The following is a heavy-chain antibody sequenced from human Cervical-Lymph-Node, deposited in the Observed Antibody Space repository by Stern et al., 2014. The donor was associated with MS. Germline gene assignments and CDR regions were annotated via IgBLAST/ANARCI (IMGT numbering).Heavy chain of an antibody. J-gene: IGHJ4*02. CDR2: IPYSVTT. CDR1: GGSISSAEYY. Sequence: QVQLVDSGPGLVKPSQTLSLTFAVTGGSISSAEYYWSWIRPSPGKGLERIGYIPYSVTTYYNPSLKSRVTISVDTSKNQFSLKLRSVTAADTAVYYCSRDADGYSLVFGYWGRGTLVTVSS. CDR3: SRDADGYSLVFGY. D-gene: IGHD5-24*01. V-gene: IGHV4-30-4*01.